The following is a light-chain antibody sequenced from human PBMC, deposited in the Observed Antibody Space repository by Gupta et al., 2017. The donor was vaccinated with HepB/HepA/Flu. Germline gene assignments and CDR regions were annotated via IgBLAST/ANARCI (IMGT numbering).Light chain of an antibody. Sequence: SSELTQPPSVSVSPGQTASITCSGDKLGYKYACWYQQKPGQSPVLVIYQDSKRPSGIPERFSGSNSGNTATLTISGTQAMDEADYYCQAWDSSTYVFGTGTKVTVL. CDR3: QAWDSSTYV. CDR1: KLGYKY. V-gene: IGLV3-1*01. J-gene: IGLJ1*01. CDR2: QDS.